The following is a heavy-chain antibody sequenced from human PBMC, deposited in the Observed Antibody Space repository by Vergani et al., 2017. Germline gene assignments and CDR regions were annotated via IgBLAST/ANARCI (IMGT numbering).Heavy chain of an antibody. CDR3: ASPTMVVRDGFDI. D-gene: IGHD2-21*01. J-gene: IGHJ3*02. V-gene: IGHV4-39*07. Sequence: QLQLQESGPGLVKPSETLSLTCTVSGCSISSSSYYWGWIRQPPGKGLEWIGSIYYSGSTYYNPSLKSRVTISVDTSKNQFSLKLSSVTAADTAVYYCASPTMVVRDGFDIWGQGTMVTVSS. CDR1: GCSISSSSYY. CDR2: IYYSGST.